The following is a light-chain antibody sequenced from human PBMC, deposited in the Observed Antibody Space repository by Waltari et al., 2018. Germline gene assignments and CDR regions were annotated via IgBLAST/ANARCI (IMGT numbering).Light chain of an antibody. CDR3: QQYNNWPET. J-gene: IGKJ1*01. Sequence: ETVMTQSPATLSVSPGERATLSCRASQSVSSNLAWYQQKPGQAPRLLIFGASLRATGIPVRFSGSGSGTEFTLTISSLQSEDFAVYYCQQYNNWPETFGQGTKVESK. CDR2: GAS. V-gene: IGKV3-15*01. CDR1: QSVSSN.